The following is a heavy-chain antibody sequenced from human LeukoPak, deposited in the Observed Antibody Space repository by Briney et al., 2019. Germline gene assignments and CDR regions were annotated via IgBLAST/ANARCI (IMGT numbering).Heavy chain of an antibody. V-gene: IGHV4-38-2*02. CDR3: SRDPPAVTSPY. CDR2: IYHTGST. J-gene: IGHJ4*02. D-gene: IGHD4-11*01. Sequence: SETLSLTCTVSGYSISSGYYWDWIRQPPGKGLEWIGSIYHTGSTYYNPSLKSRVTISVDTSKNQFSLRLTSVTAADTAVYYCSRDPPAVTSPYWGQGTLVTVSS. CDR1: GYSISSGYY.